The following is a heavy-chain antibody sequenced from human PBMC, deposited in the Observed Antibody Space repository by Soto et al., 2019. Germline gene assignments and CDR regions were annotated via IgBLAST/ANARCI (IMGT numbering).Heavy chain of an antibody. D-gene: IGHD3-3*01. CDR1: GYSFTSYW. Sequence: GESLKISCKGSGYSFTSYWIGWVRQMPGKGLEWMGIIYPGDSDTRYSPSFQGQVTISADKSISTAYLQWSSLKASDTAMYYCARTLITIFGVDTYGMDVCGQGTTVTVSS. CDR2: IYPGDSDT. V-gene: IGHV5-51*01. CDR3: ARTLITIFGVDTYGMDV. J-gene: IGHJ6*02.